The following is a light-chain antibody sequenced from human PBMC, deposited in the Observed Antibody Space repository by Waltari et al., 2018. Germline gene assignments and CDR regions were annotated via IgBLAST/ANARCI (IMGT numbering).Light chain of an antibody. Sequence: QSVLAQPPSASAAPGQRVTISCPGSSSNIGSDSVSWYQQFPGTAPKLLIQENNERPSGIPDRFSGSKSGTSATLDITGLQTGDEAVYYCATWDSSLSAGVFGGGTKLTVL. CDR2: ENN. CDR1: SSNIGSDS. J-gene: IGLJ2*01. CDR3: ATWDSSLSAGV. V-gene: IGLV1-51*02.